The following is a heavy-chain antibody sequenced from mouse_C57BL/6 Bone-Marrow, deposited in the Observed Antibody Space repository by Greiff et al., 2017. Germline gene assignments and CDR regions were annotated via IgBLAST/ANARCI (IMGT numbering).Heavy chain of an antibody. CDR1: GFNIKDDY. Sequence: EVQVVESGAELVRPGASVKLSCTASGFNIKDDYMHWVKQRPEQGLEWIGWIDPENGDTEYASKFQGKATIPADTSSNTAYLQLSSLTSEDTAVYYCTTLLHGSSSEGFAYWGQGTLVTVSA. CDR3: TTLLHGSSSEGFAY. V-gene: IGHV14-4*01. J-gene: IGHJ3*01. D-gene: IGHD1-1*01. CDR2: IDPENGDT.